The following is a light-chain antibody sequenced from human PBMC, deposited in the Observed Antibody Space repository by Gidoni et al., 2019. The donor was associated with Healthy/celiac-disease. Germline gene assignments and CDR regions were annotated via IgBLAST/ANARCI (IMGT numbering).Light chain of an antibody. CDR2: GAS. CDR1: QSVSSSY. Sequence: IVLTQSPGTLSLSPGERATLCCRASQSVSSSYLAWYQQKPGQAPRLLIHGASSRATGNPDRFSGSGSGTDFTLTISRLEPEDFAVYYCQQYGSFYTFGQGTKLEIK. V-gene: IGKV3-20*01. CDR3: QQYGSFYT. J-gene: IGKJ2*01.